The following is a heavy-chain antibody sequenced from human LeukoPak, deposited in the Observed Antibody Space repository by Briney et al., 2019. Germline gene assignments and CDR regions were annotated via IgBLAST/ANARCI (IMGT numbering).Heavy chain of an antibody. D-gene: IGHD3-16*01. V-gene: IGHV1-2*02. CDR1: GYTFTGYY. CDR3: ARAHGGIGAFDI. J-gene: IGHJ3*02. CDR2: INPNSGGT. Sequence: GASVKVPCKASGYTFTGYYMHWVRQAPGQGLEWMGWINPNSGGTNYAQKFQGRVTMTRDTSISTAYMELSRLRSDDTAVYYCARAHGGIGAFDIWGQGTMVTVSS.